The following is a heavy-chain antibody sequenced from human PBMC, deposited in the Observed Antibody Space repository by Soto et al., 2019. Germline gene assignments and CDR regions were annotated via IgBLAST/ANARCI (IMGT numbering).Heavy chain of an antibody. V-gene: IGHV1-69*02. J-gene: IGHJ4*02. D-gene: IGHD6-13*01. Sequence: QVQLVQSGAEVKKPGSSVKVSCKASGGTFSSYTISWVRQAPGQGLEWMGRISPLLGIANYAQKFQGRVTIAADKSTSTAYMELSSLRSEDTAVYYCARGGQQLDYWGQGTLVTVSS. CDR1: GGTFSSYT. CDR2: ISPLLGIA. CDR3: ARGGQQLDY.